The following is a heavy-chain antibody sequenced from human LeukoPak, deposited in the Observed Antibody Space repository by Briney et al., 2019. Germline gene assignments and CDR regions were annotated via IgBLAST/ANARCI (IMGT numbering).Heavy chain of an antibody. V-gene: IGHV1-2*02. CDR3: ARASRELLTGFDY. D-gene: IGHD1-26*01. CDR2: INPNSGGT. J-gene: IGHJ4*02. CDR1: GYTFTGYY. Sequence: ASVKVSCKASGYTFTGYYMHWVRQAPGQGFEWMGWINPNSGGTNYAQKFQGRVTMTRDTSISAAYMELSRLRSDDTAVYYRARASRELLTGFDYWGQGTLVTVSS.